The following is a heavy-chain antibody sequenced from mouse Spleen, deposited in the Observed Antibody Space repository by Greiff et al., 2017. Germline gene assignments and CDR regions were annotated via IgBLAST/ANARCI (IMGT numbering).Heavy chain of an antibody. CDR1: GYTFTDYA. J-gene: IGHJ2*01. CDR2: ISTYYGNT. V-gene: IGHV1-67*01. D-gene: IGHD2-1*01. Sequence: VQLQQSGPELVRPGVSVKISCKGSGYTFTDYAMHWVKQSHAKSLEWIGVISTYYGNTKYNQKFTGKATMTVDKSSSTAFMELARLTSENSSIYYCARGGGGNYPRYWGQGTTLTVSS. CDR3: ARGGGGNYPRY.